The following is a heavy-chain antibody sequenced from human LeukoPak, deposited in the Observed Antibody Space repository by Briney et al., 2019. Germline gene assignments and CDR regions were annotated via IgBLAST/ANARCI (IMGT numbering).Heavy chain of an antibody. Sequence: HPGGSLRLSCAASGFTFSSYAMSWVRQAPGKGLEWVSAISGSGGSTYYADSVKGRFTISRDNSKNTLYLQMNSLRAEDTAVYYCAKLSSGHDAFDIWGQGTMVTVSS. CDR2: ISGSGGST. J-gene: IGHJ3*02. V-gene: IGHV3-23*01. CDR1: GFTFSSYA. CDR3: AKLSSGHDAFDI. D-gene: IGHD1-26*01.